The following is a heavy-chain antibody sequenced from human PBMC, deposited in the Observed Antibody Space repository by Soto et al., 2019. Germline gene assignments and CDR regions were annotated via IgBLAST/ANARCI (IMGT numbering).Heavy chain of an antibody. CDR1: GGSISSSSYF. D-gene: IGHD2-2*01. V-gene: IGHV4-39*02. CDR3: AKEKISTSCCNWFDP. J-gene: IGHJ5*02. CDR2: IYYSGGT. Sequence: ASETLSLTCAVSGGSISSSSYFWGWIRQPPRKGLEWIGSIYYSGGTYYNPSLKSRVTISVDTSKNQFSLKLSSVTAADTAVYYCAKEKISTSCCNWFDPWGQGTLVTVSS.